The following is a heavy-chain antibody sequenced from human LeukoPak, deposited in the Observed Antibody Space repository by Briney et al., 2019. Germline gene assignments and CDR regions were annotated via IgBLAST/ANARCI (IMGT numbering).Heavy chain of an antibody. Sequence: GGSLRLSCAASGFIVSSNYMSWVRQAPGKGLEWVSVIYSGGSTYYADSVKGRFTISRDNSKNTLYLQMNSLRAEDTAVYYCARDYGDHRVDYWGQGTLVTVSS. CDR2: IYSGGST. CDR1: GFIVSSNY. J-gene: IGHJ4*02. D-gene: IGHD4-17*01. V-gene: IGHV3-53*01. CDR3: ARDYGDHRVDY.